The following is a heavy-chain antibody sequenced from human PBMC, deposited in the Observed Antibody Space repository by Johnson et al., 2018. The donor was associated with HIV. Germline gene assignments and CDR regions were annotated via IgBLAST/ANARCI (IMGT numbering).Heavy chain of an antibody. CDR2: ISSSGRTI. CDR1: GFTFSDYY. D-gene: IGHD3-10*02. Sequence: QVQLVESGGGLVKPGGSLRLSCAASGFTFSDYYMSWIRQAPGKGLEWVSYISSSGRTIYYVDSVKGRFTISRDNSKNTLDLQMNSLRAEDTAVYYCANGPIYGGAFDIWGQGTMVTVSS. J-gene: IGHJ3*02. CDR3: ANGPIYGGAFDI. V-gene: IGHV3-11*04.